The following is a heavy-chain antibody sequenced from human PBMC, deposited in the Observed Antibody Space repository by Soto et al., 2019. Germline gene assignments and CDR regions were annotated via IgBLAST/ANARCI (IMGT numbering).Heavy chain of an antibody. Sequence: QMQLVQSGPEVKKPGTSVKVSCKASGFTFTSSAVQWVRQARGQRLEWIGWIVVGSGDTNYAQKFQERVTITRDMSTSTAYMELSSLRSEDTAGYYCAADPYGVHTVTTSLGAFDIWGQGTMVTVSS. CDR1: GFTFTSSA. CDR2: IVVGSGDT. J-gene: IGHJ3*02. CDR3: AADPYGVHTVTTSLGAFDI. D-gene: IGHD4-17*01. V-gene: IGHV1-58*01.